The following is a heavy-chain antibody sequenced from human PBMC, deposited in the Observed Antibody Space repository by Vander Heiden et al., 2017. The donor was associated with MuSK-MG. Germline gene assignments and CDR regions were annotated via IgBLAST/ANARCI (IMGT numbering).Heavy chain of an antibody. CDR1: GGSISSSSYY. J-gene: IGHJ4*02. D-gene: IGHD1-26*01. Sequence: QLQLQESGPGLVKPSETLSLTCTVSGGSISSSSYYWGWIRQPPGKGLEWIGSIYYSGRTYYNPALKSRVTISVDTSKNQFSLKLSSVTAADTAVYYCARWGIVGATSDYWGQGTLVTVSS. CDR2: IYYSGRT. V-gene: IGHV4-39*01. CDR3: ARWGIVGATSDY.